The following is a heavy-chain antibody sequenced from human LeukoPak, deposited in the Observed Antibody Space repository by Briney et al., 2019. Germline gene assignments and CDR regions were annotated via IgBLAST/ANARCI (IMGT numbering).Heavy chain of an antibody. D-gene: IGHD3-3*01. Sequence: SETLSLTCTVSGVSITAYYWTWIRQSPGKGLECIGHTGNTEYNPSLRSRVTMSVDTSDNQFSLKLRSVSAADTAVYYCARTGRIFGVVTGFDYWGQGTLVIVSS. V-gene: IGHV4-4*09. CDR3: ARTGRIFGVVTGFDY. J-gene: IGHJ4*02. CDR1: GVSITAYY. CDR2: TGNT.